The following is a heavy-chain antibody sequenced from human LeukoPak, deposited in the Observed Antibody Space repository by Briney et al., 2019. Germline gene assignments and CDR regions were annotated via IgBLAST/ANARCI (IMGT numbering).Heavy chain of an antibody. J-gene: IGHJ3*02. D-gene: IGHD2-2*01. CDR1: GSISGYY. Sequence: PSETLSLTCTVSGSISGYYWSWIRQPPGKGLEWIGYIYTSGSTNYNPSLESRVTISVDTSKNQFSPDLSSMTAADTAVYYCARQKCTSTSCLTKNAFDIWGQGTMVTVSS. V-gene: IGHV4-4*09. CDR2: IYTSGST. CDR3: ARQKCTSTSCLTKNAFDI.